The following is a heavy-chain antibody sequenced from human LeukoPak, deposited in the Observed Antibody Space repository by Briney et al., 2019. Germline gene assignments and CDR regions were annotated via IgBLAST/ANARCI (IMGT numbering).Heavy chain of an antibody. CDR1: GGTFSSYA. CDR3: ARDSDSPYYDSSGYYFPRTFDY. V-gene: IGHV1-69*05. J-gene: IGHJ4*02. Sequence: ASVKVSCKASGGTFSSYAISWVRQAPGQGLEWMGGIIPIFGTANHAQKFQGRVTITTDESTSTAYMELSSLRSEDTAVYYCARDSDSPYYDSSGYYFPRTFDYWGQGTLVTVSS. CDR2: IIPIFGTA. D-gene: IGHD3-22*01.